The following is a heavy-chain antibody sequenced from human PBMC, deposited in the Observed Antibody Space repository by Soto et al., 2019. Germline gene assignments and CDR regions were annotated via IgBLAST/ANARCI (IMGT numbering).Heavy chain of an antibody. Sequence: PGWSLRLSCAASGSTVSSNYMSWVRQAPGKGLEWVSFIYSGGSTYYADSVKGRFTISRHNSKNTLYLQMNSLRAEDTAVYYCARDLLSGYYDSSGYAFDIWGKGTMVTVSS. D-gene: IGHD3-22*01. V-gene: IGHV3-53*04. CDR3: ARDLLSGYYDSSGYAFDI. CDR1: GSTVSSNY. J-gene: IGHJ3*02. CDR2: IYSGGST.